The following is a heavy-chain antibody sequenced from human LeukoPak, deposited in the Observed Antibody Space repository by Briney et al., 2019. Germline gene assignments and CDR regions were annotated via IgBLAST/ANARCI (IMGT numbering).Heavy chain of an antibody. Sequence: SETLSLTCAVYGGSFNNYYWSCIRQTPGKGLEWIGEINHSGNTNYNPSLKSRVTISVDTSKNQFSLKLSSVTAADTAVYYCAREPSEYSSSSLHYWYFDLWGRGTLVTVSS. CDR1: GGSFNNYY. D-gene: IGHD6-6*01. V-gene: IGHV4-34*01. CDR3: AREPSEYSSSSLHYWYFDL. CDR2: INHSGNT. J-gene: IGHJ2*01.